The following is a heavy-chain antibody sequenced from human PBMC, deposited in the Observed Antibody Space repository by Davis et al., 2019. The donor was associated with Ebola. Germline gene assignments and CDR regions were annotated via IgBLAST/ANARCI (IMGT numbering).Heavy chain of an antibody. Sequence: PSETLSLTCAVYGGSFSGYYWSWIRQPPGKGLEWIGEINHSGSTNYNPSLKSRVTISVDTSKNQFSLKLSSVTAADTAVYYCARELGGLYYYYYYYMDVWGKGTTVTVSS. CDR2: INHSGST. CDR3: ARELGGLYYYYYYYMDV. D-gene: IGHD7-27*01. J-gene: IGHJ6*03. CDR1: GGSFSGYY. V-gene: IGHV4-34*01.